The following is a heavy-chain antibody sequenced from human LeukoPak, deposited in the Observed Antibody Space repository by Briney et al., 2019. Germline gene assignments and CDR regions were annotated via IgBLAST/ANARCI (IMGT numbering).Heavy chain of an antibody. CDR1: GDSASSNSAA. V-gene: IGHV6-1*01. CDR3: ARGTGYSDNWFDP. J-gene: IGHJ5*02. D-gene: IGHD2-21*01. CDR2: TSYRFKWYN. Sequence: QTLSLTSAISGDSASSNSAAWDWIRQYPSRGLEWLGRTSYRFKWYNDYEISVKSRMTIYPETSKNHYSLQLNSVTPEDTAVYYCARGTGYSDNWFDPWGQGTLVTVSS.